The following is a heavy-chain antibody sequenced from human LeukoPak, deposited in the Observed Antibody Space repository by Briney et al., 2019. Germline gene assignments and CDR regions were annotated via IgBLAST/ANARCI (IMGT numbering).Heavy chain of an antibody. J-gene: IGHJ4*02. V-gene: IGHV4-34*01. CDR1: GGSFSGYY. CDR2: INHSGST. Sequence: SETLSLTCAVYGGSFSGYYWSWIRQPPGKGLEWIGEINHSGSTNYNPSLKSRVTISVDTSKNQFSLKLSSVTAADTAVYYCARESYSSSWYSPYFDYWGQGTLVTVSS. CDR3: ARESYSSSWYSPYFDY. D-gene: IGHD6-13*01.